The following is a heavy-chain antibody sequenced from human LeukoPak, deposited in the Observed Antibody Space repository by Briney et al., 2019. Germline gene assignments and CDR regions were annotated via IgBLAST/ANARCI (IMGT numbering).Heavy chain of an antibody. CDR1: GFTVSSNY. V-gene: IGHV3-48*04. J-gene: IGHJ6*02. Sequence: QAGGSLRLSCAASGFTVSSNYMSWVRQAPGKGLEWVSYISSSGSTIYYADSVKGRFTISRDNAKNSLYLQMNSLRAEDTAVYYCARLTEYSGSSIYYYGMDVWGQGTTVTVSS. CDR3: ARLTEYSGSSIYYYGMDV. D-gene: IGHD1-26*01. CDR2: ISSSGSTI.